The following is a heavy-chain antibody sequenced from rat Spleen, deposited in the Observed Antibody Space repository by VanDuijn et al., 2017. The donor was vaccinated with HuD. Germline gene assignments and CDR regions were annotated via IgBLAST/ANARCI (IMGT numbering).Heavy chain of an antibody. CDR1: GFSLSSNG. D-gene: IGHD1-3*01. V-gene: IGHV2-30*01. Sequence: QVQLKESGPGLVQPSQTLSLTCTVSGFSLSSNGVSWVRQPTGKGLEWMGVIWTGGNTDYNPTLKSRLNISRDTSKSQVFLKMNSLQTEDTATYFCVRERHSYGVMDAWGQGASVSVSS. CDR2: IWTGGNT. J-gene: IGHJ4*01. CDR3: VRERHSYGVMDA.